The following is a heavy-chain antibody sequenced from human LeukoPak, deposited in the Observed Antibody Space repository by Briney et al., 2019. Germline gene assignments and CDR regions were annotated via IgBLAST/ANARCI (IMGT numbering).Heavy chain of an antibody. Sequence: ASVKASCKASGYTFTSYYMHWVRQAPGQGLEWVGWINPENGNTNYAGTFQGRVTMTTDTSTNTAYMELRSLRSDDTAVYYCARVQGYYYYYLDVWGKGTTVTVSS. CDR3: ARVQGYYYYYLDV. J-gene: IGHJ6*03. V-gene: IGHV1-18*04. CDR2: INPENGNT. CDR1: GYTFTSYY.